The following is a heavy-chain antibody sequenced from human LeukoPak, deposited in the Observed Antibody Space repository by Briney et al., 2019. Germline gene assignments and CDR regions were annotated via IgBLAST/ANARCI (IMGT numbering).Heavy chain of an antibody. CDR2: IYSGGTT. V-gene: IGHV3-53*01. Sequence: GGSLRLSCAASGFTVSNNYMSWVRQAPGKGLEWVSIIYSGGTTYYSYSVKGRFTISRDNSKNTLFLQLNGLRADDTAVYYCARSPAARYENLWGSFRPYYFDYWGQGALVTVSS. D-gene: IGHD3-16*02. CDR3: ARSPAARYENLWGSFRPYYFDY. J-gene: IGHJ4*02. CDR1: GFTVSNNY.